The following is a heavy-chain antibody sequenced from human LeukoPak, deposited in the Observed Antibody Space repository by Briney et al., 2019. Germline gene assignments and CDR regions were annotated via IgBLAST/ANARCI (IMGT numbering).Heavy chain of an antibody. V-gene: IGHV3-30*18. Sequence: PGRSLGLSCAASGFTFSSYGMHWVRQAPGKGLEWVAVISYDGSNKYYADSVKGRFTISRDNSKNTLYLQMNSLRAEDTAVYYCAKDLRYSFLGYYYGMDVWGQGTTVTVSS. CDR1: GFTFSSYG. J-gene: IGHJ6*02. CDR3: AKDLRYSFLGYYYGMDV. D-gene: IGHD2/OR15-2a*01. CDR2: ISYDGSNK.